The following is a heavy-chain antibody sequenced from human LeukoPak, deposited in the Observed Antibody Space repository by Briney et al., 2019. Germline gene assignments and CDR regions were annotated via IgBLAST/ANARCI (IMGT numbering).Heavy chain of an antibody. J-gene: IGHJ5*02. CDR3: ARRVVVVAATRGWFDP. CDR2: IYYSGST. D-gene: IGHD2-15*01. V-gene: IGHV4-38-2*02. Sequence: PSETLSLTCTVSGYSISSGYYWGWIRQPPGKGLEWIGSIYYSGSTYYNPSLKSRVTISVDTSKNQFSLKLSSVTAADTAVYYCARRVVVVAATRGWFDPWGQGTLVTVSS. CDR1: GYSISSGYY.